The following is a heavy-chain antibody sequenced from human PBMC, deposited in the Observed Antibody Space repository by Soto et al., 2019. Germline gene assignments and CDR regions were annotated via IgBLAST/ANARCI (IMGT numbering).Heavy chain of an antibody. V-gene: IGHV3-21*01. J-gene: IGHJ6*02. CDR2: ISSSSSYI. Sequence: GGSLRLSCAASGFTFSSYSMNWVRQAPGKGLEWVSSISSSSSYIYYADSVKGRFTISRDNAKNSLYLQMNSLRAEDTAAYYCARDVSSSKLWGPYYYGMDVWGQGTTVTVSS. CDR3: ARDVSSSKLWGPYYYGMDV. CDR1: GFTFSSYS. D-gene: IGHD3-16*01.